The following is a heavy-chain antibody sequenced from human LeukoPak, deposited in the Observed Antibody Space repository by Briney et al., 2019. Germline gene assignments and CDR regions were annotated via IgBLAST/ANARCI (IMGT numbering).Heavy chain of an antibody. Sequence: GGSLRLSCAASGFTFSSYALSWVRQAPGKGLEWVSAMSGSGGSTYYADSVKGRFTISRDNSKNTLYLQMNSLRAEDTAVYYCAKIMITFGGVIVGFYYYYGMDVWGQGTTVTVSS. J-gene: IGHJ6*02. D-gene: IGHD3-16*02. CDR1: GFTFSSYA. CDR3: AKIMITFGGVIVGFYYYYGMDV. CDR2: MSGSGGST. V-gene: IGHV3-23*01.